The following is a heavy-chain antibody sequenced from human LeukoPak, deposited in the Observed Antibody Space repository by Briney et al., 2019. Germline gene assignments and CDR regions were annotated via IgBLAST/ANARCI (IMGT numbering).Heavy chain of an antibody. V-gene: IGHV1-2*02. CDR3: ARDQKGYSGYTGNS. CDR1: GYTFTSYG. CDR2: INPNSGGT. J-gene: IGHJ4*02. Sequence: ASVKVSCKASGYTFTSYGISWVRQAPGQGLEWVGWINPNSGGTNYAQKFQGRVTMTRDTSISTAYVELSRLRSDDTAVYYCARDQKGYSGYTGNSWGQGTLVTVSS. D-gene: IGHD5-12*01.